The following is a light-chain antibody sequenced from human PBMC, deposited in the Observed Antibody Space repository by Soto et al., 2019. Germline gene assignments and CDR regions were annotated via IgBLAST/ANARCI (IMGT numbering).Light chain of an antibody. CDR1: QSINTY. CDR2: DAS. Sequence: PGEGATLSCRASQSINTYLAWYQQKPGQAPRLLIYDASKRATGIPARFSGSGSGTNFTLTISSLEPEDFAVYYCQQRRSWQVTFGQGTRLEIK. V-gene: IGKV3D-11*02. J-gene: IGKJ5*01. CDR3: QQRRSWQVT.